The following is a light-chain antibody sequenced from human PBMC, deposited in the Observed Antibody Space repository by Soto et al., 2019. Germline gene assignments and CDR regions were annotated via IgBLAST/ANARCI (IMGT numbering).Light chain of an antibody. J-gene: IGKJ1*01. CDR3: HQRQSWPRT. Sequence: EMLLTQSPATRSSFPGDRVTLSCRASQAVNTRLAWYQHKPGQAPRLLIYLASNRAAGVPARFSGSGSGTDFTLTISNVEPEDFAVYYCHQRQSWPRTFGQGTKVDIK. V-gene: IGKV3-11*01. CDR1: QAVNTR. CDR2: LAS.